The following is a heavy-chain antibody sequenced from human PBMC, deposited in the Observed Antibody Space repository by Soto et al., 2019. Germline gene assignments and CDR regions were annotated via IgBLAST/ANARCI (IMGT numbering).Heavy chain of an antibody. Sequence: QVQLVQSGAEVNKPGSSVKVSCKASGGTFSSYAISWVRQAPGQGLEWMGGIIPIFGTANYAQKFQGRVTITADESTSTAYMELSSLRSEDTAVYYCARAFYRSPNDGWFDPWGQGTLVTVSS. J-gene: IGHJ5*02. CDR2: IIPIFGTA. D-gene: IGHD6-13*01. CDR3: ARAFYRSPNDGWFDP. V-gene: IGHV1-69*01. CDR1: GGTFSSYA.